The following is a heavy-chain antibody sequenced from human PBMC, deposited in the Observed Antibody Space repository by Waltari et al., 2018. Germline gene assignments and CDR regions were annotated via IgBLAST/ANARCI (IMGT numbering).Heavy chain of an antibody. CDR1: GFPFRDHY. CDR3: VRGKKGFDY. J-gene: IGHJ4*02. Sequence: EVQLVESEGGLVQPGGSLRLSCVISGFPFRDHYMLWVRQTPGMGLEWVGRSTNKATSYTTIYAASVKGRFSVSRDDSKNSLYLQMDSLKTEDTAVYYCVRGKKGFDYWGQGALVIVSS. CDR2: STNKATSYTT. V-gene: IGHV3-72*01.